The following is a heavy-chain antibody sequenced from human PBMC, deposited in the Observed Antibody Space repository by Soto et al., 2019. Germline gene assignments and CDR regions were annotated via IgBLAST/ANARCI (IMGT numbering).Heavy chain of an antibody. V-gene: IGHV4-59*01. CDR2: MYYSGST. D-gene: IGHD4-17*01. CDR3: ARASPYGDYALDY. J-gene: IGHJ4*02. CDR1: GGSISRYY. Sequence: PSETLSLTCTVSGGSISRYYWSWVRQPPGKGLEWIGYMYYSGSTNYNPSLKSRPTISVDTSKNQFSLKLRSVTAADTAVYYCARASPYGDYALDYWGQGTLVTVSS.